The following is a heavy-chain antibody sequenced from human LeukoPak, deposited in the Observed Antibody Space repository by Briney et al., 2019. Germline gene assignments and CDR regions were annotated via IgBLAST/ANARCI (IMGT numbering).Heavy chain of an antibody. J-gene: IGHJ3*02. CDR2: IYYSGST. Sequence: PSETLSLTCTVSGGSISSSSYYWGWIRQPPGKGLEWIGSIYYSGSTYYNPSLKSRVTISVDTSKNQLSLKLSSVTAADTAVYYCARPHYYYGSGTPEGAFDIWGQGTMVTVSS. D-gene: IGHD3-10*01. V-gene: IGHV4-39*01. CDR1: GGSISSSSYY. CDR3: ARPHYYYGSGTPEGAFDI.